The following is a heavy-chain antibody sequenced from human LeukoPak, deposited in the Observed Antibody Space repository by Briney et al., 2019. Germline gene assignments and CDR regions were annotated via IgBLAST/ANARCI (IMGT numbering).Heavy chain of an antibody. CDR3: AGGVVVVAATRKYYNGMDV. CDR1: GCTFSSYA. Sequence: GSSVNVSFKSSGCTFSSYAINWVRQAPGQGLEWMGRIISILGIAIYAQKFEDRVTTTAEKYTSTAYKEQRSLRSEDNAVFYCAGGVVVVAATRKYYNGMDVWGQGTTVTVSS. J-gene: IGHJ6*02. V-gene: IGHV1-69*04. CDR2: IISILGIA. D-gene: IGHD2-15*01.